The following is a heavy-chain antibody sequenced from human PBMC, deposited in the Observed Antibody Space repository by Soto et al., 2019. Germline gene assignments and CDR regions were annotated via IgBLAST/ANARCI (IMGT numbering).Heavy chain of an antibody. CDR3: AKASKSKSSFDGFARLAY. CDR2: IYSSGET. CDR1: SDSISCLY. V-gene: IGHV4-4*07. Sequence: QVQRQDSGPGRVRLSESLSLTCTVSSDSISCLYWTWSRQPAGKGLEWSGGIYSSGETNYNPSLTCRVSMSLDTANNQFSLKFTSVTAADTAVYYGAKASKSKSSFDGFARLAYWSQATLVTVSS. D-gene: IGHD3-9*01. J-gene: IGHJ4*02.